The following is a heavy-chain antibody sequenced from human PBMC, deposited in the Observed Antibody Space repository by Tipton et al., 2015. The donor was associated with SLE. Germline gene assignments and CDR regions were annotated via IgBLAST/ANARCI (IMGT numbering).Heavy chain of an antibody. D-gene: IGHD4-23*01. CDR3: ARGKLRWSAFDI. V-gene: IGHV4-61*02. J-gene: IGHJ3*02. CDR2: IYTSGST. Sequence: TLSLTCAVSGYSISSGYYWSWIRQPAGTGLEWIGRIYTSGSTNYNPSLKSRVTISVDTSKNQFSLKLSSVTAADTAVYYCARGKLRWSAFDIWGQGTMVTVSS. CDR1: GYSISSGYY.